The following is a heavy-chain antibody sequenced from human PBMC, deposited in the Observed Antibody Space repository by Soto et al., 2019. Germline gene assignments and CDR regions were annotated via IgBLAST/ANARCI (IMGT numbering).Heavy chain of an antibody. V-gene: IGHV5-51*01. Sequence: GESLKISCKGSGYSFTSYWIGWVRQMPGKSLEWMGIIYPGDSDTRYSPSFQGQVTISADKSISTAYLQWSSLKASDTAMYYCARQSRYYDSSGYYAHDAFDIWGQGTMVTVSS. D-gene: IGHD3-22*01. CDR3: ARQSRYYDSSGYYAHDAFDI. CDR2: IYPGDSDT. J-gene: IGHJ3*02. CDR1: GYSFTSYW.